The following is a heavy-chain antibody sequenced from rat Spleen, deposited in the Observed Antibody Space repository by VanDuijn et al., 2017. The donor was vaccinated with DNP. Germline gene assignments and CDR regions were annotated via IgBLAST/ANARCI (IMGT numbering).Heavy chain of an antibody. D-gene: IGHD1-2*01. CDR3: ARHSRSYMGYGMDA. CDR2: IWSGGST. Sequence: QVQLKESGPGLVQPSQTLSLTCTVSGFSLTTYGVSWVRQPPGKGLEWIAAIWSGGSTDYNSALKSRLSISRDTSTSQVLLKMNSLQTEDTAMYFCARHSRSYMGYGMDAWGQGTSVTVSS. V-gene: IGHV2-16*01. CDR1: GFSLTTYG. J-gene: IGHJ4*01.